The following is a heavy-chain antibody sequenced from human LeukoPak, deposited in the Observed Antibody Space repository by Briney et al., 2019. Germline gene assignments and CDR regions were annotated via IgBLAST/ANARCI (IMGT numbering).Heavy chain of an antibody. D-gene: IGHD5-24*01. CDR2: IYSGSSA. CDR1: GFTSIDNY. J-gene: IGHJ4*02. CDR3: AKVDGYNYYFDY. V-gene: IGHV3-53*01. Sequence: GGSLRLSCAASGFTSIDNYMTWVRQAPGKGLEWVSVIYSGSSAYYADSVKGRFTISRDNSKNTLYLQMNSLRAEDTAVYYCAKVDGYNYYFDYWGQGTLVTVSS.